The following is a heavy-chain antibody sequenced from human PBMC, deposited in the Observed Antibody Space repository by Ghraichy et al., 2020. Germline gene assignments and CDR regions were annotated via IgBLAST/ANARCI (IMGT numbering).Heavy chain of an antibody. V-gene: IGHV3-66*01. Sequence: RGSLRLSCAASGFTVSSNYMSWVRQAPGKGLEWVSVIYSGGSTYYADSVKGRFTISRDNSKNTLYLQMNSLRAEDTAVYYCASLPRGSGGSRDYWGQGTLVTVSS. J-gene: IGHJ4*02. D-gene: IGHD2-15*01. CDR2: IYSGGST. CDR3: ASLPRGSGGSRDY. CDR1: GFTVSSNY.